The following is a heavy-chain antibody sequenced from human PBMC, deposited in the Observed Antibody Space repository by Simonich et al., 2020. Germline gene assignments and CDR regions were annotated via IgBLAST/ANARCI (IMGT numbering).Heavy chain of an antibody. CDR3: AREDLTGDAFDI. V-gene: IGHV3-30*07. CDR1: GFTFSSYA. Sequence: QVQLVESGGGVVQPGRSLRLSCAASGFTFSSYAMHWVRQAPGKGIEWVAVISYDGSNKYYADSVKGRFTSSRDNSKNTLYLQMNSRRAEDTAVYYCAREDLTGDAFDIWGQGTMVTVSS. J-gene: IGHJ3*02. CDR2: ISYDGSNK. D-gene: IGHD7-27*01.